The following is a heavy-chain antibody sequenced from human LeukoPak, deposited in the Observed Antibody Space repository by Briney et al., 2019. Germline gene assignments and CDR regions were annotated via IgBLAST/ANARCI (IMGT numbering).Heavy chain of an antibody. V-gene: IGHV3-23*01. Sequence: GGSLRLSCAASGFIFTNYAMSWVRQAPGKGLEWVSGISGSGGTTYYADSVKGRFTISRDNSKNTLYLQMSSLRAEDTAVYYCASLSWTWDYWGQGTLVTVSS. CDR3: ASLSWTWDY. D-gene: IGHD2-15*01. CDR1: GFIFTNYA. CDR2: ISGSGGTT. J-gene: IGHJ4*02.